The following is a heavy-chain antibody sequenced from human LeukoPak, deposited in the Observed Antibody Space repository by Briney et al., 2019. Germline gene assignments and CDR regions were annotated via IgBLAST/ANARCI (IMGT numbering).Heavy chain of an antibody. D-gene: IGHD3-22*01. CDR1: GYTFTGYY. V-gene: IGHV1-2*02. CDR3: ARDGPHYYDSSGYADDAFDI. J-gene: IGHJ3*02. Sequence: ASVKVSCKASGYTFTGYYMHWVRQAPGQGLEWMGWINPNSGGTNYAQKSQGRVTMTRDTSISTAYMELSRLRSDDTAVYYCARDGPHYYDSSGYADDAFDIWGQGTMVTVSS. CDR2: INPNSGGT.